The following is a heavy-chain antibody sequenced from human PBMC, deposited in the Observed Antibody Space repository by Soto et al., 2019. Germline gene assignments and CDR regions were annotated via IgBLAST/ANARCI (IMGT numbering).Heavy chain of an antibody. CDR2: INAGNGNT. D-gene: IGHD1-26*01. Sequence: QVQLVQSGAEVKKPGASVKVSCKASGYTFTSYAMHWVRQAPGQRLEWMGWINAGNGNTKYSQKFRGRVTIIRDTSGSTAYMELSSLRSEDTAVYYCARVGSLYWYFDLWGRGTLVTVSS. CDR3: ARVGSLYWYFDL. J-gene: IGHJ2*01. CDR1: GYTFTSYA. V-gene: IGHV1-3*01.